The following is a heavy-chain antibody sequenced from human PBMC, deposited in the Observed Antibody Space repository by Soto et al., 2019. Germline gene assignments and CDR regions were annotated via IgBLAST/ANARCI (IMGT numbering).Heavy chain of an antibody. CDR2: ISSNSGNI. Sequence: EVQLVESGGGIVEPGRSLRLSCAASGFSFDNFAMHWVRQAPGKGLVWVSSISSNSGNIGFADSVKGRFTISRDNAKNSLYLEMNSLRVEDTALYYCAKGRSSSWLRDGLHIWGQGTMVTASS. J-gene: IGHJ3*02. CDR3: AKGRSSSWLRDGLHI. V-gene: IGHV3-9*01. CDR1: GFSFDNFA. D-gene: IGHD6-19*01.